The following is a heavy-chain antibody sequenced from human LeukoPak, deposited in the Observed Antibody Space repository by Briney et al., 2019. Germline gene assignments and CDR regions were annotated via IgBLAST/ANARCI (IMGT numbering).Heavy chain of an antibody. Sequence: SETLSLTCTVSGGSISSNNYYWGWIRQPPGKGLEWIGTIYYSGSTYYNPSLKSRVTTSVDTSKNQFSLKLSSVTAADTAVYYCAVSAGDYFDYWGQGTLVTVSS. CDR1: GGSISSNNYY. CDR2: IYYSGST. V-gene: IGHV4-39*01. D-gene: IGHD3-10*01. J-gene: IGHJ4*02. CDR3: AVSAGDYFDY.